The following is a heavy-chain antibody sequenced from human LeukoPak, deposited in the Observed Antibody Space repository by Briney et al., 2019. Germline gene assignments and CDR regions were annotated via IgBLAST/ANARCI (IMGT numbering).Heavy chain of an antibody. CDR3: ARVIAVAGTYYFDY. J-gene: IGHJ4*02. D-gene: IGHD6-19*01. CDR1: GYSISSGYY. CDR2: IYYSGST. V-gene: IGHV4-61*01. Sequence: SETLSLTCTVSGYSISSGYYWSWIRQPPGKGLEWIGYIYYSGSTNYNPSLKSRVTISVDTSKNQFSLKLSSVTAADTAVYYCARVIAVAGTYYFDYWGQGTLVTVSS.